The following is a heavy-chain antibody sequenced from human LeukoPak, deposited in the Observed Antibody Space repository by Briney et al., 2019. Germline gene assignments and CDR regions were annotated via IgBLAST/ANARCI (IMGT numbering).Heavy chain of an antibody. Sequence: ASVKVSCKASGYTFTSYAMNWVRQAPGQGLEWMGWINTNTGNPTYAQGFTGRFVFSLDTSVSTAYLQISSLKAEDAAVYYCARGQPKSSIAARIDYWGQGTLVTVSS. CDR2: INTNTGNP. CDR1: GYTFTSYA. D-gene: IGHD6-6*01. CDR3: ARGQPKSSIAARIDY. J-gene: IGHJ4*02. V-gene: IGHV7-4-1*02.